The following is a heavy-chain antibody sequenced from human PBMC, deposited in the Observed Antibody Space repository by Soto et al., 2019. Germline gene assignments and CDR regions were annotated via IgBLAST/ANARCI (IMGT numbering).Heavy chain of an antibody. V-gene: IGHV3-23*01. D-gene: IGHD3-22*01. J-gene: IGHJ4*02. Sequence: EVQLLESGGGLVQPGGSLRLSCAASGFTFSSYAMGWVRQAQGRGLEWVSAISGSGGSTYYADPVKGRFTISGDNSKNTLYLQMNSLRAEDTAVYYCAKDRPHHYYDSSGPSSWGQGTLVTVSS. CDR1: GFTFSSYA. CDR3: AKDRPHHYYDSSGPSS. CDR2: ISGSGGST.